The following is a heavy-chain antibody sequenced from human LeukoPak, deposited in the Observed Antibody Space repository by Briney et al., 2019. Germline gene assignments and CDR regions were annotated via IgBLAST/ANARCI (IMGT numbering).Heavy chain of an antibody. Sequence: GGSQTLSCPAYGLTLSSYSMKSARHARGKGRECLSSISSRSRYIYYADSVKGRFTISRDNAKNSLYLQMSSLRAEDTAVYYCASAGVLLWFGDGASGNWFDPWGQGTLVTVSS. CDR2: ISSRSRYI. D-gene: IGHD3-10*01. V-gene: IGHV3-21*01. J-gene: IGHJ5*02. CDR1: GLTLSSYS. CDR3: ASAGVLLWFGDGASGNWFDP.